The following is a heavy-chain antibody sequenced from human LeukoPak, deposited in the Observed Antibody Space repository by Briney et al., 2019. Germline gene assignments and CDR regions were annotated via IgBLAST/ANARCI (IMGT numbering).Heavy chain of an antibody. CDR3: ARDGVVPAAIRPYYYYYGMDV. Sequence: SETLSLTCTVSGGSISSGDYYWSWIRQPPGKGLEWIGYIYYSGSTYYNPSLRSRVTIPVDTSKNQFYLKLSSVTAADTAVYYCARDGVVPAAIRPYYYYYGMDVWGQGTTVTVSS. D-gene: IGHD2-2*02. CDR2: IYYSGST. V-gene: IGHV4-30-4*01. J-gene: IGHJ6*02. CDR1: GGSISSGDYY.